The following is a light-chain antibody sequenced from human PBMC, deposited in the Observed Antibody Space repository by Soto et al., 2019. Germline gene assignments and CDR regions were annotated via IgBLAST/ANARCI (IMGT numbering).Light chain of an antibody. CDR1: SSDVGGYNY. V-gene: IGLV2-8*01. CDR3: SAYAGSTFV. J-gene: IGLJ1*01. CDR2: EVT. Sequence: QSVLTRPPSASGSPGQSVTISRTGTSSDVGGYNYVSWYQQHPGKAPKVMIYEVTKRPSGVPDRFSGSKSGNTASLTVSGLQAEDESDYYCSAYAGSTFVFGTGTKVTVL.